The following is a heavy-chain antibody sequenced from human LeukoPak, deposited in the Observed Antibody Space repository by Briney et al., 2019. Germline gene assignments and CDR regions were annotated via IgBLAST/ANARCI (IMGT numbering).Heavy chain of an antibody. V-gene: IGHV4-61*02. CDR2: VYTSGST. Sequence: PSQTLSLTCNVSGGSISSGGYYWSWIRQPAGKGLEWIGRVYTSGSTNYNPSLKSRVTISVDTSKNQFSLKLSSVTAADTAVYYCARRSPTWGLGYSYGPHFDYWGQGTLVTVSS. CDR3: ARRSPTWGLGYSYGPHFDY. D-gene: IGHD5-18*01. J-gene: IGHJ4*02. CDR1: GGSISSGGYY.